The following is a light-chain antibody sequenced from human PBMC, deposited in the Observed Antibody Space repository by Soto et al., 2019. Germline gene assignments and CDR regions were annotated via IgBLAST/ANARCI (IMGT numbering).Light chain of an antibody. V-gene: IGLV2-14*01. Sequence: QSALTQPASVSGSPGPSIAISCTGTSSDVGGYDYVSWYQQHPGKAPKLMIYDVSNRPSGVSNRFSGSKSDNTASLTISGLQAEDEADYYCSSYTSSSTYVFGTGTKLTVL. CDR3: SSYTSSSTYV. CDR2: DVS. CDR1: SSDVGGYDY. J-gene: IGLJ1*01.